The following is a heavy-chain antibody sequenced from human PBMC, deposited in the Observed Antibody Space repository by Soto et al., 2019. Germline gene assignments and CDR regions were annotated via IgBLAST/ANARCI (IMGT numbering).Heavy chain of an antibody. CDR3: ARMHYSSSWYVGGAFDY. CDR1: GYTFTSYG. D-gene: IGHD6-13*01. CDR2: ISAYNGNT. Sequence: APVKVSCKASGYTFTSYGISWVRQAPGQVLEWMGWISAYNGNTNYAQKLQGRVTMTTDTSTSTAYMELRSLRSDDTAVYYCARMHYSSSWYVGGAFDYWGQGTLVTVSS. V-gene: IGHV1-18*01. J-gene: IGHJ4*02.